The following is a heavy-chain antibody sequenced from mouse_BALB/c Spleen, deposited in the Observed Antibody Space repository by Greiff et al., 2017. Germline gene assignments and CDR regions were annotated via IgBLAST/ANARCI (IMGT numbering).Heavy chain of an antibody. CDR2: ISYSGST. Sequence: EVQLVESGPSLVKPSQTLSLTCSVTGDSITSGYWNWIRKFPGNKLEYMGYISYSGSTYYNPSLKSRISITRDTSKNQYYLQLNSVTTEDTATYYCARYSMITTKDAMDYWGQGTSVTVSS. CDR3: ARYSMITTKDAMDY. V-gene: IGHV3-8*02. J-gene: IGHJ4*01. D-gene: IGHD2-4*01. CDR1: GDSITSGY.